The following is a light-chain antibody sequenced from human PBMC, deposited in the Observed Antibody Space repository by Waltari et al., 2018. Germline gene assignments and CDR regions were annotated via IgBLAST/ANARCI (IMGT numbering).Light chain of an antibody. CDR1: NNNVDYEG. CDR3: SAWDSSLSAWV. J-gene: IGLJ3*02. CDR2: RNN. Sequence: QAGLTQPPSVSTGLRQTATLTCTGNNNNVDYEGATWLQQHQGHPPKLLFYRNNNRPSGISERFSASRSGSTASLTITGLQTEDEADYYCSAWDSSLSAWVFGGGTKLTVL. V-gene: IGLV10-54*04.